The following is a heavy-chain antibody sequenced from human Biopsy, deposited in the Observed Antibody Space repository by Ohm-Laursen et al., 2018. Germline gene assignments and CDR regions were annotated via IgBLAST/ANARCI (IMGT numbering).Heavy chain of an antibody. D-gene: IGHD2-15*01. CDR2: ITWNSGTI. Sequence: SLRLSYAASGFIFDDYAMHWVRQAPGKGLEWVSSITWNSGTIDYADSVKGRFTISRDNAKNSLYLQMNSLRAGDTALYYCAKARVAIRYFDIWGRGTLVTVSS. CDR1: GFIFDDYA. CDR3: AKARVAIRYFDI. J-gene: IGHJ2*01. V-gene: IGHV3-9*01.